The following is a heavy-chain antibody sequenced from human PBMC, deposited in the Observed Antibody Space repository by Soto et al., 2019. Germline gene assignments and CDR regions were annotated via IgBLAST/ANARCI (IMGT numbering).Heavy chain of an antibody. V-gene: IGHV3-48*03. CDR3: ASLEMATMQG. CDR2: ISSSDSAI. Sequence: EVQLVESGGGLVQPGGSLRLSCATSGFTFSSYEMNWVRQAPGKGLEWVSYISSSDSAIYYADSVKGRFTISRDNAKNPLYLQMNSLRAEDTAVYYCASLEMATMQGWGRGNLVTVSS. CDR1: GFTFSSYE. J-gene: IGHJ4*02. D-gene: IGHD3-3*01.